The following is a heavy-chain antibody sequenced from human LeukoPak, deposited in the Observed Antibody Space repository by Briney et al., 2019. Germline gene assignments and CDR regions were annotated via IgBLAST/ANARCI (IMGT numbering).Heavy chain of an antibody. D-gene: IGHD3-3*01. Sequence: SVKVSCKASGGTFSSYAISWVRQAPGQGLEWMGGIIPIFGTANYAQKLQGRVTMTTDTFTSTAYMELRSLRSDDTAVYYCARLYYDFWSGYRGSGGFDYWGQGTLVTVSS. CDR2: IIPIFGTA. CDR3: ARLYYDFWSGYRGSGGFDY. J-gene: IGHJ4*02. CDR1: GGTFSSYA. V-gene: IGHV1-69*05.